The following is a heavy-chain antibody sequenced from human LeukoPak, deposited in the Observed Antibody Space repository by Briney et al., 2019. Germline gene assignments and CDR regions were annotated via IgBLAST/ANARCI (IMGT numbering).Heavy chain of an antibody. D-gene: IGHD5-12*01. CDR3: ARQRAYSGYDQGVTAYYYYMDV. J-gene: IGHJ6*03. V-gene: IGHV4-34*01. CDR1: GGSFSGYY. Sequence: SETLSLTCAVYGGSFSGYYWSWIRQPPGKGLEWIGEINHSGSTNYNPSLKSRVTISVDTSKNQFSLKLSSVTAADTAVYYCARQRAYSGYDQGVTAYYYYMDVWGKGTTVTVSS. CDR2: INHSGST.